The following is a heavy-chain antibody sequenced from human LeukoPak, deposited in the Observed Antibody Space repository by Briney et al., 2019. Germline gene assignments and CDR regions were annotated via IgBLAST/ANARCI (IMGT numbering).Heavy chain of an antibody. J-gene: IGHJ3*02. D-gene: IGHD6-13*01. V-gene: IGHV3-74*01. Sequence: GGSLRLSCAASGFTFSSYWMHWVRQAPGKGLVWVSRINSDGSSTSYADSVKGRFTISRDNAKNTLYLQMNSLRAEDTAVYYCARQARSSWYKGAFDIWGQGTMVTVSS. CDR3: ARQARSSWYKGAFDI. CDR2: INSDGSST. CDR1: GFTFSSYW.